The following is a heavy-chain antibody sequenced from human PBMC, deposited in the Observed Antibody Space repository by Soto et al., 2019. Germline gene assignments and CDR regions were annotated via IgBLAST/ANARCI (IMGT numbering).Heavy chain of an antibody. CDR3: AREQYYSNYVFDAFDI. V-gene: IGHV6-1*01. Sequence: SQTLSLTCAISGDSFSSNSAAWNWIRQSPSRGLEWLGRTYYRSKWYNDYAVSVKSRITINPDTSKNQFSLQLNSVTPEDTAVYYCAREQYYSNYVFDAFDIWGQGTMVTVSS. CDR2: TYYRSKWYN. CDR1: GDSFSSNSAA. J-gene: IGHJ3*02. D-gene: IGHD4-4*01.